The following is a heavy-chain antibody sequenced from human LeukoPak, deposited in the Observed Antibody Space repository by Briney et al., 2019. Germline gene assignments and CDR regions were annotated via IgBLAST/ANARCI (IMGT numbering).Heavy chain of an antibody. CDR3: ARVGITMVRGVTDAFDI. V-gene: IGHV1-8*01. CDR1: GYTFTSYD. CDR2: MNPNSGNT. J-gene: IGHJ3*02. Sequence: ASVKVSCKASGYTFTSYDINWVRQATGQGLEWMGWMNPNSGNTGYAQKFQGRVTKTRNTSISTAYMELSSLRSEDTAVYYCARVGITMVRGVTDAFDIWGQGTMVTVSS. D-gene: IGHD3-10*01.